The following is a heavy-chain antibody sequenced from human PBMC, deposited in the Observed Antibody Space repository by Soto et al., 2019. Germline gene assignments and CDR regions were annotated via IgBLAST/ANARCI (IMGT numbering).Heavy chain of an antibody. V-gene: IGHV3-33*01. CDR2: IWYDGSNK. CDR3: ARDYLRYRAFDI. CDR1: GFTFSSYG. J-gene: IGHJ3*02. D-gene: IGHD4-17*01. Sequence: GGSLRLSCAASGFTFSSYGMHWVRQAPGKGLEWVAVIWYDGSNKYYADSVKGRFTISRDNSKNTLYLQMNSLRAEDTAVYYCARDYLRYRAFDIWGQGTMVTVSS.